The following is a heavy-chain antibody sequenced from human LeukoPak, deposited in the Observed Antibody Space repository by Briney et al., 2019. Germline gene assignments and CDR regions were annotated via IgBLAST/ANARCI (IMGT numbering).Heavy chain of an antibody. J-gene: IGHJ4*02. V-gene: IGHV3-48*01. Sequence: GGSLRLSCAASGFTFSSYSMNWVRQAPGKGLEWVSYISSSGSTIHYADSVKGRFTISRDNSKNALYLQMNRLRADDTAVYYCAKGARYNVFWGEGPLVSVSS. CDR2: ISSSGSTI. CDR1: GFTFSSYS. CDR3: AKGARYNVF. D-gene: IGHD1-1*01.